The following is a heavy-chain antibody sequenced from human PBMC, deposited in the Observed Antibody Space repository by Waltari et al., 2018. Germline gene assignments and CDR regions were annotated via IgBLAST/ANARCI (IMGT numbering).Heavy chain of an antibody. CDR3: ARDVGDCSGGSCYVDY. V-gene: IGHV4-61*09. D-gene: IGHD2-15*01. CDR1: GGSIRSGSYY. J-gene: IGHJ4*02. Sequence: QVQLQESGPGLVKPSQTLSLPCPFPGGSIRSGSYYWSWIRPPAGKGLEWIGYIYTSGSTNYNPSLKSRVTISVDTSKNQFSLKLSSVTAADTAVYYCARDVGDCSGGSCYVDYWGQGTLVTVSS. CDR2: IYTSGST.